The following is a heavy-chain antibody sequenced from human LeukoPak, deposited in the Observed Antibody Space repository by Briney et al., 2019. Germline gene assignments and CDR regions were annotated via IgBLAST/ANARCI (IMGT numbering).Heavy chain of an antibody. CDR2: IYYSGST. V-gene: IGHV4-39*01. J-gene: IGHJ4*02. CDR1: GGSISSSSYY. CDR3: ARQGRYPY. D-gene: IGHD6-19*01. Sequence: SETLSLTCTVSGGSISSSSYYWGWIRQPPGKGLEWIGSIYYSGSTYHNPTLKSRVTISVDTSKNQFSLKLSSVTAADTAVYYCARQGRYPYGGQRTLITVSS.